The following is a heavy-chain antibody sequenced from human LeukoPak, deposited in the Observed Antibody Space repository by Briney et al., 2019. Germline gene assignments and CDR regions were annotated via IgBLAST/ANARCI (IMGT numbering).Heavy chain of an antibody. CDR1: GFTFDDYA. D-gene: IGHD6-13*01. CDR3: AKSKGSRIAAADRGYFDY. J-gene: IGHJ4*02. CDR2: ISWNSGSI. V-gene: IGHV3-9*01. Sequence: PGGSLRLSCAASGFTFDDYAMHWVRQAPGKGLEWVSGISWNSGSIGYADSVKGRFTISRDNAKNSLYLQMNSLRAEDTALYYCAKSKGSRIAAADRGYFDYWGQGTLVTVSS.